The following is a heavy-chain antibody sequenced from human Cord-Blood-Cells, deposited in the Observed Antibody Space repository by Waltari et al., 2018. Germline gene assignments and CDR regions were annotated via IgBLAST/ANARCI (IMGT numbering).Heavy chain of an antibody. Sequence: QVQLVQSGAEVKKLGASVKVYCKVSGYTLTELSMHWVRPAPGKGLEWMGGFDPEDGETIYAQKFQGRVTMTEDTSTDTAYMELSSLRSEDTAVYYCATQRRLRWQGNDAFDIWGQGTMVTVSS. V-gene: IGHV1-24*01. CDR3: ATQRRLRWQGNDAFDI. D-gene: IGHD4-17*01. CDR2: FDPEDGET. J-gene: IGHJ3*02. CDR1: GYTLTELS.